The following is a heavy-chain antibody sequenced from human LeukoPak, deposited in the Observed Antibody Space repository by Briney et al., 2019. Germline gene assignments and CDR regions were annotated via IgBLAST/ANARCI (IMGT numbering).Heavy chain of an antibody. J-gene: IGHJ4*02. CDR3: ARGDVELRVSLMTK. V-gene: IGHV4-30-2*01. Sequence: SETLSLTCAVSGASISSGGYACSWIRQPPGKGLEWIGYIYHSGTTYYNPSLKSRVTISVDRSKNQFSLKLSSVSAADTAVYYCARGDVELRVSLMTKWGQGTLVTVSS. D-gene: IGHD1-7*01. CDR2: IYHSGTT. CDR1: GASISSGGYA.